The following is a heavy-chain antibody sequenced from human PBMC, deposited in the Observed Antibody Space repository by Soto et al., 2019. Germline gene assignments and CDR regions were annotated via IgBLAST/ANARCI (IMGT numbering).Heavy chain of an antibody. CDR2: ISAYNGNT. V-gene: IGHV1-18*01. CDR1: GYTFTSYH. Sequence: QVQLVQSGAEVKKPGASVKVSCKASGYTFTSYHINWGRQAPGQGLEWMGWISAYNGNTNYEQNLQGRVTMTPHTPTSTPYMELRSLRSDDTAVYYCARDAPPADYWGQGTLVTVSS. J-gene: IGHJ4*02. CDR3: ARDAPPADY.